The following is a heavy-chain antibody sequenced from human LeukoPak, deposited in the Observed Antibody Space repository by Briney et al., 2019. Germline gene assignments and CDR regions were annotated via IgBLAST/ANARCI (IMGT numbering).Heavy chain of an antibody. CDR2: IYYSGST. D-gene: IGHD6-13*01. CDR1: GGSISSYY. Sequence: SETLSLTCTVSGGSISSYYWSWIRQPPGKGLEWIGYIYYSGSTNYYPSLKSRVTISVDTSKNQFSLQLSSVTAADTAVYYCARHADVYSSSFGYFDYWGQGTLVTVSS. CDR3: ARHADVYSSSFGYFDY. J-gene: IGHJ4*02. V-gene: IGHV4-59*08.